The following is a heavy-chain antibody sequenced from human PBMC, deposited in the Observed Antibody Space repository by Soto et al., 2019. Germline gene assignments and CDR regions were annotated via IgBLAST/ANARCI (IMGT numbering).Heavy chain of an antibody. J-gene: IGHJ5*02. CDR2: IYYGGNT. V-gene: IGHV4-61*01. CDR3: ANSVGMGWFDP. D-gene: IGHD7-27*01. CDR1: GGSVSTNNYY. Sequence: QVQLQESGPGLVKPSETLSLTCTVSGGSVSTNNYYWSWIRQPPGKGLEWIGYIYYGGNTNFNPSLKSRVTISVNTSKNQFSLKLSSVTAADTVVYYCANSVGMGWFDPWGQGTLVTVSS.